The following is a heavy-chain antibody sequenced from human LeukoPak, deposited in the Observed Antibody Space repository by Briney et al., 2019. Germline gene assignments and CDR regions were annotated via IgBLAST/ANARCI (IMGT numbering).Heavy chain of an antibody. V-gene: IGHV3-21*01. J-gene: IGHJ5*02. D-gene: IGHD1-26*01. CDR2: ISGSSTYI. CDR3: ARDKRGANWFDP. CDR1: GFTFSSYA. Sequence: PGGSLRLSCAASGFTFSSYAMSWVRQAPGKGLEWVSSISGSSTYIYYADSVKGRCTISRDNAKNSLYLQMNSLRAEDTAVYYCARDKRGANWFDPWGQGTPVTVSS.